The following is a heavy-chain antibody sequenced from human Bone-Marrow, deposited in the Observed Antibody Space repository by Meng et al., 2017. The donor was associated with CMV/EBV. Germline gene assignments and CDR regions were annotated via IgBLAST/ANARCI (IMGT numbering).Heavy chain of an antibody. Sequence: GGSRRLSCVASGFTFSSYAMSWARQAPGKGLEWVSLIYSGGSDTYYADSVKGRFTISRDNSQNTLYLQMNRLRAEDTALYYCAKRNGAAAGTTDYWGQGTLVTVSS. CDR1: GFTFSSYA. V-gene: IGHV3-23*03. CDR2: IYSGGSDT. J-gene: IGHJ4*02. CDR3: AKRNGAAAGTTDY. D-gene: IGHD6-13*01.